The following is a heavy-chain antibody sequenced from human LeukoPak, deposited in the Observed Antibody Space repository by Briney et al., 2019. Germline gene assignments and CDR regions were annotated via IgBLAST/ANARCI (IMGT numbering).Heavy chain of an antibody. V-gene: IGHV4-59*11. CDR3: ASHRAESYYGSGRLDY. Sequence: KPSGTLSLTCTVSGGSISSHYWSWIRQPPGKGLEWIGYIYYSGSTNYNPSLKSRVTISVDTSKNQFSLKLSSVTAADTAVYYCASHRAESYYGSGRLDYWGQGTLVTVSS. D-gene: IGHD3-10*01. CDR1: GGSISSHY. CDR2: IYYSGST. J-gene: IGHJ4*02.